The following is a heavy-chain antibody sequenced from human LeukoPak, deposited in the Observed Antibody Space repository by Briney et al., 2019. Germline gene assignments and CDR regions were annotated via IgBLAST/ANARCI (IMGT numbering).Heavy chain of an antibody. CDR2: ISSSSSYI. CDR1: VFTFSSYS. J-gene: IGHJ4*02. CDR3: ARESGYSYGYPDDY. V-gene: IGHV3-21*01. Sequence: GGSLRLSCAASVFTFSSYSMNWVRQAPGKGLEWVSSISSSSSYIYYADSVKGRFTISRDNAKNSLYLQMNSLRAEDTAVYYCARESGYSYGYPDDYWGQGTLVTVSS. D-gene: IGHD5-18*01.